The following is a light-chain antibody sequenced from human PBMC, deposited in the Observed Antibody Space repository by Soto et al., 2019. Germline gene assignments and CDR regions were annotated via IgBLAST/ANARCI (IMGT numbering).Light chain of an antibody. J-gene: IGKJ2*01. Sequence: EIVLTQSPGTLSLSPGERATLSCRASQSVSSSYLVWYQQKPGQAPRLLIYGASSRATGIPDRFSGSGSGTDFTLTISRLEPEDFAVYYCQLYGSSPPYTFGQGTKLEIK. CDR2: GAS. CDR1: QSVSSSY. CDR3: QLYGSSPPYT. V-gene: IGKV3-20*01.